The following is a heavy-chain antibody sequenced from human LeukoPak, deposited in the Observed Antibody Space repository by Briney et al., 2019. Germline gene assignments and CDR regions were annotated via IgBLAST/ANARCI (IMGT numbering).Heavy chain of an antibody. D-gene: IGHD2-15*01. CDR3: AKDQRVVQYYYYYGLDV. Sequence: GGSLRLTCAASGFTFSSYGMHWVRQAPGKGLEWVAVISYDGSNKYYADSVKGRFTISRDNSKNMLYLQMNSLRAEDTAVYYCAKDQRVVQYYYYYGLDVWGKGTTVTVSS. CDR2: ISYDGSNK. V-gene: IGHV3-30*18. J-gene: IGHJ6*04. CDR1: GFTFSSYG.